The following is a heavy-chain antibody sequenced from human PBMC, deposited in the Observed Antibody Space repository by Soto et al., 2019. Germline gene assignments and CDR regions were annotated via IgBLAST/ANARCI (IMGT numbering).Heavy chain of an antibody. D-gene: IGHD6-19*01. CDR1: GGSISSGGYS. Sequence: QLQLQESGSGLVKPSQTLSLTCAVSGGSISSGGYSWSWIRQPPGKGLEWIGYIYHSGSTYYNPCLRSRVTISVDRSKDQFSLNLSSVTAADTAVYYCAGAGGLGAVAVDYWGQGPLVTVSS. CDR3: AGAGGLGAVAVDY. V-gene: IGHV4-30-2*01. J-gene: IGHJ4*02. CDR2: IYHSGST.